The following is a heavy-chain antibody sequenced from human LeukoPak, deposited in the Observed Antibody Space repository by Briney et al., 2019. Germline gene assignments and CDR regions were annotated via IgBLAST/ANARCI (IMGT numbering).Heavy chain of an antibody. Sequence: GGSLRLSCAASGFTFSSYGMHWVRQAPGKGLEWVAVIWYDGSNKYYADSVKGRFTISRDNSKNTLYLQMNSLRAEDTAVYYCARDSTYYYDSSGYYPYYWGQGTLVTVSS. CDR1: GFTFSSYG. CDR3: ARDSTYYYDSSGYYPYY. J-gene: IGHJ4*02. V-gene: IGHV3-33*01. CDR2: IWYDGSNK. D-gene: IGHD3-22*01.